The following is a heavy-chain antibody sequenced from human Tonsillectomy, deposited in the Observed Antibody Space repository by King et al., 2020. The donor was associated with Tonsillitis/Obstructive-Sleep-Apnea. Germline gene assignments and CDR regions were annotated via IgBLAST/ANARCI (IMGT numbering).Heavy chain of an antibody. V-gene: IGHV3-30*04. CDR3: ARGGGNDYGDYPMDV. J-gene: IGHJ6*03. D-gene: IGHD4-17*01. CDR1: GFTFSSYA. CDR2: ISYDGSIK. Sequence: VQLVESGGGVVQPGRSLRLSCAAPGFTFSSYAMYWVRQAPGKGLEWVAVISYDGSIKYYADSVKGRFTISRDNSKNTLYLQMNSLRAEDTAVYYCARGGGNDYGDYPMDVWGKGTTVTVSS.